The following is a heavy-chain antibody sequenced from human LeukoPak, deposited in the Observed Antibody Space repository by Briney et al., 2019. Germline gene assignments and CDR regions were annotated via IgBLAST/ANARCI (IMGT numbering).Heavy chain of an antibody. CDR3: ARGQEGVLWFGEFDDAFDI. Sequence: GASVKVSCKASGYTFTGYYMHWVRQAPGQGLEWMGWINPNSGGTNYAQKFQGWVTMTRDTSISTAYMELSRLRSDDTAVYYCARGQEGVLWFGEFDDAFDIWGQGTMVTVSS. CDR1: GYTFTGYY. J-gene: IGHJ3*02. D-gene: IGHD3-10*01. V-gene: IGHV1-2*04. CDR2: INPNSGGT.